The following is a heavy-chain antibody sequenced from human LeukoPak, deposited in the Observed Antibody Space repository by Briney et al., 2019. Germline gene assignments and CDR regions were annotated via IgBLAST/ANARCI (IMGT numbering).Heavy chain of an antibody. Sequence: PSGSLTLTCAASGFTFSSYTMNWVCQAPGQGLEWVSFISSTSSYIYYADSMKGRFTISRDNAKNPLYLQMNSLRAEDTAVYYCARDSPIGSYFDYWGQGTLVSVSS. CDR1: GFTFSSYT. CDR2: ISSTSSYI. D-gene: IGHD1-26*01. V-gene: IGHV3-21*01. J-gene: IGHJ4*02. CDR3: ARDSPIGSYFDY.